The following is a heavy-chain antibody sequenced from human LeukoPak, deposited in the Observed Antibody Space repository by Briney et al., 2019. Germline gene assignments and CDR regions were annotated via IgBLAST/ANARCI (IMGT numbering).Heavy chain of an antibody. J-gene: IGHJ4*02. CDR3: AKVGHYYDSSGYHY. CDR2: ISGSGGST. CDR1: GFTFSSYA. D-gene: IGHD3-22*01. Sequence: GGSLRLSCAASGFTFSSYAMSWVRQAPGKGLEWVSAISGSGGSTYYADSVKGRFTISRDNSKNTLYLQMNGLRAEDTAVYYCAKVGHYYDSSGYHYWGQGTLVTVSS. V-gene: IGHV3-23*01.